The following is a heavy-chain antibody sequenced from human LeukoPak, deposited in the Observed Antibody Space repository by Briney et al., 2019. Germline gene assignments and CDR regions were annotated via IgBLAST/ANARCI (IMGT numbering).Heavy chain of an antibody. CDR2: IYYTGTT. D-gene: IGHD4/OR15-4a*01. CDR1: GGSIISGDYY. V-gene: IGHV4-30-4*08. Sequence: SXXLSLTCTVSGGSIISGDYYWSWIRQPPGKGLECIGYIYYTGTTYYNPSLQGRVNISDDTSKNQFSLKLSSVTAADTAVYYCAKGAKPKDFDSWGQGTLVTVSS. CDR3: AKGAKPKDFDS. J-gene: IGHJ4*02.